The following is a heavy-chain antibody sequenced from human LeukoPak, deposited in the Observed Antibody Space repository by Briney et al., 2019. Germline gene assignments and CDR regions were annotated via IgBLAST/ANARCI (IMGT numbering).Heavy chain of an antibody. D-gene: IGHD2-21*01. Sequence: ASVKVSCKASGYTFTSYAMHWVRQAPRQRLEWMGWINAGNGNTKYSQKFQGRVTITRDTSASTAYMELSSLRSEDTAVYYCARVDAYYNWFDPWGQGTLVTVSS. J-gene: IGHJ5*02. CDR1: GYTFTSYA. CDR2: INAGNGNT. CDR3: ARVDAYYNWFDP. V-gene: IGHV1-3*01.